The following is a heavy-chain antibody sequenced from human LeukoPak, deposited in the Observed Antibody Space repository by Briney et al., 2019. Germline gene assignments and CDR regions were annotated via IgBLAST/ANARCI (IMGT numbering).Heavy chain of an antibody. CDR2: ISACGGGT. J-gene: IGHJ4*02. V-gene: IGHV1-46*01. Sequence: ASVKDSCKASGYTFTNHYIHWVRQAPCQGLEWMGRISACGGGTTYAQKFQGQVTMTRDTSTSTVYMDLSSLRSDDTAVYYCARERELRPPYFDYWGQGTLVTVSS. CDR1: GYTFTNHY. CDR3: ARERELRPPYFDY. D-gene: IGHD1-26*01.